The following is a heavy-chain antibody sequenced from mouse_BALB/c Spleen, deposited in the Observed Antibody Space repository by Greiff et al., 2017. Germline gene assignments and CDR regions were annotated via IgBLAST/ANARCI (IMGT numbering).Heavy chain of an antibody. CDR2: IYPYNGGT. D-gene: IGHD2-1*01. J-gene: IGHJ4*01. V-gene: IGHV1S29*02. Sequence: VQLKQSGPELVKPGASVKISCKASGYTFTDYNMLWVKQSHGKSLEWIGYIYPYNGGTGYNQKFKSKATLTVDNSSSTAYMELRSLTSEDSAVYYCASGNYDAMDYWGQGTSVTVSS. CDR1: GYTFTDYN. CDR3: ASGNYDAMDY.